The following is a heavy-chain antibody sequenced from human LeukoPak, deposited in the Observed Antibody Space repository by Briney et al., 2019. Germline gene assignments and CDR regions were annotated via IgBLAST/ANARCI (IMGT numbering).Heavy chain of an antibody. D-gene: IGHD3-9*01. Sequence: PGGSLRLSCAVSGFTFSSYGMHWVRQAPGKGMEWVALISYDGSKKFYADSVKGRFTISRDNSKNTLYLQMNSLRAGDTAVYYCAKGPQTYDISTQYFDYWGQGTLVTVSS. J-gene: IGHJ4*02. V-gene: IGHV3-30*18. CDR3: AKGPQTYDISTQYFDY. CDR1: GFTFSSYG. CDR2: ISYDGSKK.